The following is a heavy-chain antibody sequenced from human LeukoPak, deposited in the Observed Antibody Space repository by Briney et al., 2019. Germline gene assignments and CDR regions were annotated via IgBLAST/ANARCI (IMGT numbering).Heavy chain of an antibody. V-gene: IGHV3-23*01. J-gene: IGHJ4*02. CDR1: GFNFNDAA. CDR2: IASSGRNT. D-gene: IGHD6-19*01. Sequence: GGSLRLSCAASGFNFNDAAMTWVRQAPGKGLEWVSLIASSGRNTYYTDSVRGRFAISRDNSKNTLYLQMNSLKTEDTAVYYCAKDWRDGSGWIVGDSWGQGTLVTVSS. CDR3: AKDWRDGSGWIVGDS.